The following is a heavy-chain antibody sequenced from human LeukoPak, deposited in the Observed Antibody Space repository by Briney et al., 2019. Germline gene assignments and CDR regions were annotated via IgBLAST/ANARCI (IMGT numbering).Heavy chain of an antibody. J-gene: IGHJ3*02. CDR2: MKQDGSEK. Sequence: GGSLRLSCAASGFTFSSYWMSWVRQAPGKGLEWVANMKQDGSEKYYVDSVKGRFTISRDNAKNSLYLQMNSLRAEDTAVYYCARLAYGSGYALDIWGQGTMVTVSS. CDR1: GFTFSSYW. D-gene: IGHD3-22*01. CDR3: ARLAYGSGYALDI. V-gene: IGHV3-7*01.